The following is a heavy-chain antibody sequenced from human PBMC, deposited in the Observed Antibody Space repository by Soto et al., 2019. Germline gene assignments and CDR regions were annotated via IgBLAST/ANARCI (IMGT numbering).Heavy chain of an antibody. J-gene: IGHJ4*02. CDR1: GYTFASYA. Sequence: VQLVESGGGLVQPGASVKVSCKASGYTFASYAISWMRQAPGQGLEWMGWISAYNGNTNYARKLQGRVTMTTDTSTSTAYMELRSLRSDDTAVYYCARDPPPPDYWGQGTLVTVSS. V-gene: IGHV1-18*01. CDR2: ISAYNGNT. CDR3: ARDPPPPDY.